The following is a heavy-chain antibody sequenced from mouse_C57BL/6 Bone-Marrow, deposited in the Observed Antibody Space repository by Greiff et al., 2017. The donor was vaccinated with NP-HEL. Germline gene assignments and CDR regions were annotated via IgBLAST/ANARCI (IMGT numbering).Heavy chain of an antibody. Sequence: VKLQESGAELARPGASVKLSCKASGYTFTSYGISWVKQRTGQGLEWIGEIYPRSGNTYYNEKFKGKATLTADKSSSTAYMELRSLTSEDSAVYFCASPPYYGTPGDYWGQGTTLTVSS. J-gene: IGHJ2*01. CDR2: IYPRSGNT. CDR3: ASPPYYGTPGDY. CDR1: GYTFTSYG. D-gene: IGHD1-1*01. V-gene: IGHV1-81*01.